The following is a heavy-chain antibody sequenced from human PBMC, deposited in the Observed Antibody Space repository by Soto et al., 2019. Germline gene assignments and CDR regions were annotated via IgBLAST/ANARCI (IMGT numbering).Heavy chain of an antibody. Sequence: PGGSLRLSSAASGFTFSSYSMNWVRQAPGKGLEWVSSISSSSSYIYYADSVKGRFTISRDNAKNSLYLQMNSLRAEDTAVYYCARDYYYDSSGYYAGFDYWGQGTLVTVSS. J-gene: IGHJ4*02. D-gene: IGHD3-22*01. CDR1: GFTFSSYS. CDR2: ISSSSSYI. CDR3: ARDYYYDSSGYYAGFDY. V-gene: IGHV3-21*01.